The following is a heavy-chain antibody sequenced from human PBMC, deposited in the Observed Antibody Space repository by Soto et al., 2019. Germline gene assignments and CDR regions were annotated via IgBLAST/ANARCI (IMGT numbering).Heavy chain of an antibody. CDR1: GGSISSCA. Sequence: SVTISLTWTVSGGSISSCAWSWLRQPPGKGLEWIGYIYYSGSTNYNPSLKSRVTISVDTSKNQFSLQRSSVTAAETVAYTRANRRHSYKHGVDWSRGTGGTVSS. D-gene: IGHD3-3*01. CDR2: IYYSGST. J-gene: IGHJ4*02. V-gene: IGHV4-59*01. CDR3: ANRRHSYKHGVD.